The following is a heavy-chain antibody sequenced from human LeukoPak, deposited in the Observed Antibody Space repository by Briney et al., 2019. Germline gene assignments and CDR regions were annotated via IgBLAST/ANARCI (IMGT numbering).Heavy chain of an antibody. CDR2: IYSGGSA. Sequence: GGSLRLSCAASGFTVSRNYMSWVRQAPGKGLEWVSLIYSGGSAYYADSVKGRFTISRDNSKNTLYLQMNSLRAEDTAVYYCAGGTEGFNRAFDNWGQGTLVTVSS. CDR3: AGGTEGFNRAFDN. CDR1: GFTVSRNY. V-gene: IGHV3-53*01. D-gene: IGHD1-26*01. J-gene: IGHJ4*02.